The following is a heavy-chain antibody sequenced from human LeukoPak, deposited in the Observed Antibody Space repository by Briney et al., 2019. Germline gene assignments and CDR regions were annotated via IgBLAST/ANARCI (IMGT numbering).Heavy chain of an antibody. D-gene: IGHD4-17*01. CDR2: ISYDGSNK. CDR1: GFTFSSYA. Sequence: GGSLRLSCAASGFTFSSYAMHWVRQAPGKGLEWVAVISYDGSNKYYADSVKGRFTISRDNSKNTLYLQMNSLRAEDTAVYYCARDPVTTRFDYWGQGTLVTVSS. J-gene: IGHJ4*02. V-gene: IGHV3-30*04. CDR3: ARDPVTTRFDY.